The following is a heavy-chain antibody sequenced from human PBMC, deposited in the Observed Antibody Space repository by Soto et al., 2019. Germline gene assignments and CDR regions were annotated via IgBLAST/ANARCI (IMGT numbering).Heavy chain of an antibody. V-gene: IGHV3-21*01. D-gene: IGHD3-9*01. J-gene: IGHJ6*02. CDR2: ISSSSSYI. CDR3: AFLPYYDILPAYYTHLIDYGMDV. CDR1: GFTFSSYS. Sequence: EVQLVESGGGLVKPGGSLRLSCAASGFTFSSYSMNWVRQAPGKGLEWVSSISSSSSYIYYADSVKGRLTISRDNAKNSLYLQITSLRAEDTAVYYCAFLPYYDILPAYYTHLIDYGMDVWGQVTTVTVSS.